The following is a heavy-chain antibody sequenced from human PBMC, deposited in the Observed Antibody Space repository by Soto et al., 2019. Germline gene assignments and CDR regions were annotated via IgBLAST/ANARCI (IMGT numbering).Heavy chain of an antibody. Sequence: QVQLVQSGAEVKKPGSSVKVSCKSSGGTFSNYAISWVRQAPGQGLAWMGGITPFFGTANYAQKFQGRVRITAEESMSTAYLELSRLRSEDTAVYYCAQTLGLAVAGPGRFDLWGRGTLVTVSS. V-gene: IGHV1-69*12. CDR2: ITPFFGTA. CDR3: AQTLGLAVAGPGRFDL. D-gene: IGHD6-19*01. J-gene: IGHJ2*01. CDR1: GGTFSNYA.